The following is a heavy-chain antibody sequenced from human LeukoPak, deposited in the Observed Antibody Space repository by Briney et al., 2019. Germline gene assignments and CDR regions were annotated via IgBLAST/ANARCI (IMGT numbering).Heavy chain of an antibody. V-gene: IGHV3-23*01. CDR2: ISGSGGST. J-gene: IGHJ4*02. Sequence: PGGSLRLSCAASGFTFSSYAMSWVRQAPGKGLEWVSAISGSGGSTYYADSVKGGFTISRDNSKNTLYLQMNSLRAEDTAVYYCAKSIAAAGTWNYFDYWGQGTLVTVSS. CDR1: GFTFSSYA. D-gene: IGHD6-13*01. CDR3: AKSIAAAGTWNYFDY.